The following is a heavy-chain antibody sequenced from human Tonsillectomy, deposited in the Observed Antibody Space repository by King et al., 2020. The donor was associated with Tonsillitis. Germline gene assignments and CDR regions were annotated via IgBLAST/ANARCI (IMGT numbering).Heavy chain of an antibody. D-gene: IGHD3-16*01. J-gene: IGHJ4*02. CDR2: IYWDDDK. CDR1: GFSLSTTGVG. Sequence: TLKESGPTLVKPTQTLTLTCTFSGFSLSTTGVGVGWIRQPPGKALEWLALIYWDDDKRYSPSLKNRLTITKDTSKNQVALTMTNMDPVDTATYYCEHRFSSYGGTGTFIDYWGQGTLVTVSS. V-gene: IGHV2-5*02. CDR3: EHRFSSYGGTGTFIDY.